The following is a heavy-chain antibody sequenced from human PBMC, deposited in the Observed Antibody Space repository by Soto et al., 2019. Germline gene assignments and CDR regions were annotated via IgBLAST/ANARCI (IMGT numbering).Heavy chain of an antibody. CDR1: GGSISGSSYY. J-gene: IGHJ4*02. V-gene: IGHV4-39*01. Sequence: QLQLQESGPGLVKPSETLSLTCTVSGGSISGSSYYWGWIRQPPGKGLEWIGRIYYSGSTYYNPSLKSRVTISVDTSKNQFSLKLSAVTAADTAFDYCARLWRGGYNCVIDYWCQETLVTVSS. CDR2: IYYSGST. CDR3: ARLWRGGYNCVIDY. D-gene: IGHD5-12*01.